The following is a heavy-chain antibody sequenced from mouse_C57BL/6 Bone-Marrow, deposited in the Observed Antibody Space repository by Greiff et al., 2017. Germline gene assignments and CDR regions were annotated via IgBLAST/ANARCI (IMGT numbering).Heavy chain of an antibody. D-gene: IGHD2-3*01. CDR3: AREGVYDGYPYYFDY. CDR2: ISDGGSYT. V-gene: IGHV5-4*01. CDR1: GFTFSSYA. Sequence: EVHLVESGGGLVKPGGSLNLSCAASGFTFSSYAMSWVRQTPEKRLEWVATISDGGSYTYYQDNVKGRFTFSRDNAKNKLYLQMSHLKSEDTAMYYCAREGVYDGYPYYFDYWGQGTTLTVSS. J-gene: IGHJ2*01.